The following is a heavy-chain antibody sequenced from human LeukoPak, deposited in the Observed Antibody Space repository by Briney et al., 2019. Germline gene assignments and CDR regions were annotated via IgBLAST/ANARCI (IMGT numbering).Heavy chain of an antibody. D-gene: IGHD6-13*01. CDR1: GFTFSSYS. Sequence: GGSLRLSCAASGFTFSSYSMNWVRQAPGKGLEWVSSISSSSSYIYYADSVKGRFTISRDNAKNSLYLQMNSLRAEDMAVYYCASLSRGSSWYARSNSPFDYWGQGTLVTVSS. CDR3: ASLSRGSSWYARSNSPFDY. CDR2: ISSSSSYI. J-gene: IGHJ4*02. V-gene: IGHV3-21*01.